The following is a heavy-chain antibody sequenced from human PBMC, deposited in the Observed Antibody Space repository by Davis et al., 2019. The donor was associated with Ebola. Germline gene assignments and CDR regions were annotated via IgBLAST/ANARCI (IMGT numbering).Heavy chain of an antibody. D-gene: IGHD6-19*01. V-gene: IGHV3-23*01. CDR1: VITFSSYA. J-gene: IGHJ6*02. CDR3: AKDRNTPTVAGTSKIYYYYYGMDV. Sequence: GESLKISCTDSVITFSSYAMTWVRQAPGKGLEWVSAISGSGGSTYYADSVKGRFTISRDNSKNTLYLKMNSLRAEDTAVYYCAKDRNTPTVAGTSKIYYYYYGMDVWGQGTTVTVSS. CDR2: ISGSGGST.